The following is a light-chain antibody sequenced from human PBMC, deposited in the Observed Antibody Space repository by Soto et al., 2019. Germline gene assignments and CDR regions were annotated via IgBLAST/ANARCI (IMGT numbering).Light chain of an antibody. J-gene: IGKJ2*01. CDR2: KAI. CDR1: QSISTW. Sequence: DIQMTQSPSTLSASVGDRVTITCRASQSISTWLAWYQQKPGKAPKLLIYKAINLQSGVPSRFSGSGSGTEFSLTISSLQPVDFATYYCQRYNDYQYIFGQGTKLEMK. CDR3: QRYNDYQYI. V-gene: IGKV1-5*03.